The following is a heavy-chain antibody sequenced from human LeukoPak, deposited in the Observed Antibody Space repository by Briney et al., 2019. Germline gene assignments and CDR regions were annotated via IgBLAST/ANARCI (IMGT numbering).Heavy chain of an antibody. CDR3: ARDLIQRQLGQRAFDI. V-gene: IGHV4-34*01. D-gene: IGHD3-16*01. J-gene: IGHJ3*02. CDR1: GGSFSGYY. Sequence: SETLSLTCAVYGGSFSGYYWSWIRQPPGKGLEWIGEINHSGSTNYNPSLKSRVTISVDTSKNQFSLKLSSVTAADTAVYYCARDLIQRQLGQRAFDIWGQGTMVTVSS. CDR2: INHSGST.